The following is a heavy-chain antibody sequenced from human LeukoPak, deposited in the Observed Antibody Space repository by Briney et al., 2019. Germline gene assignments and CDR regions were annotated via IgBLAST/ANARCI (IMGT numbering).Heavy chain of an antibody. D-gene: IGHD1-14*01. V-gene: IGHV4-61*02. CDR1: GGSISSGSYY. CDR3: AREWYKNGYIFDY. Sequence: PSQTLSLTCTVSGGSISSGSYYWSWIRQPAGKGLEWIGRIYTSGSTNYNPSPKSRVTISVDTSKNQFSLKLSSVTAADTAVYYCAREWYKNGYIFDYWGQGTLVTVSS. J-gene: IGHJ4*02. CDR2: IYTSGST.